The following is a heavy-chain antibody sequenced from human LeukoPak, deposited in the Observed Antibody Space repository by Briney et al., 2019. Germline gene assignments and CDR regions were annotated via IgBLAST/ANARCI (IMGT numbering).Heavy chain of an antibody. D-gene: IGHD3-22*01. V-gene: IGHV1-2*02. Sequence: ASVKVSCKASGYTFTGYYMHWVRQAPGQGLEWMGWINPNSGGTNYAQKFQGRVTMTRDTSISTAYMELSRLRSNDTAVYYCARGGSYYDSSGYYDAFDIWGQGTMVTVSS. CDR2: INPNSGGT. CDR1: GYTFTGYY. J-gene: IGHJ3*02. CDR3: ARGGSYYDSSGYYDAFDI.